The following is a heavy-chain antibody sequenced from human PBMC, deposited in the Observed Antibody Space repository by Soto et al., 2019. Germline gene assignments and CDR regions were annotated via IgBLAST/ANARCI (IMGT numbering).Heavy chain of an antibody. CDR1: GGSISSYC. V-gene: IGHV4-59*08. CDR3: ARLGGFYQSLDS. Sequence: SETLSLTCTVSGGSISSYCWSWIRQPPGKGLEWIGYIYYTGTTTYNPSIRSRVTISVDSSKNQFSLNLTSVSAADTAVYYCARLGGFYQSLDSWGQGTLATV. J-gene: IGHJ5*01. CDR2: IYYTGTT. D-gene: IGHD3-22*01.